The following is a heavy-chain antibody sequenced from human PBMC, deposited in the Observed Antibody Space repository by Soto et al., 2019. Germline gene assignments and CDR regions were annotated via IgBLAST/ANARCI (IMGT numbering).Heavy chain of an antibody. V-gene: IGHV3-11*01. CDR2: ISSSGSTI. D-gene: IGHD4-4*01. Sequence: LSCAASGFTFSDYYMSWIRQAPGKGLEWVSYISSSGSTIYYADSVKGRFTISRDNAKNSLYLQMNSLRAEDTAVYYCARGRTVTMLRGFDPWGQGTLVTVSS. CDR1: GFTFSDYY. J-gene: IGHJ5*02. CDR3: ARGRTVTMLRGFDP.